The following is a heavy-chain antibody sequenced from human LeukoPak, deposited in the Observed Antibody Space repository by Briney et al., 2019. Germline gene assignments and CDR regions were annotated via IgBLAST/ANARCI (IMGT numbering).Heavy chain of an antibody. Sequence: GGSLRLSCAVSGFTFSNFWMSWVRQAPGRGLEWVANIHPEGNEKYHVESVKGRFTISRDNAKNLLFLQMNGLRVEDTAVYYCAKGDDFSGDHWGQGTLVTVSS. CDR2: IHPEGNEK. D-gene: IGHD3-16*01. J-gene: IGHJ4*02. CDR1: GFTFSNFW. V-gene: IGHV3-7*01. CDR3: AKGDDFSGDH.